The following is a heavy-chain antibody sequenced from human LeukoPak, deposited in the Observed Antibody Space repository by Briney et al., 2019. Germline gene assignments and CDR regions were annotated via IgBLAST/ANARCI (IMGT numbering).Heavy chain of an antibody. Sequence: GRSLRLSCAASGFTFDDYAVHWVRQAPGKGLEWVSGISWNSGSIGYADSVKGRFTISRDNAKNSLYLQMDSLRAEDTALYYCAKDGIAAATGSPSFDYWGQGTLVTVSS. CDR3: AKDGIAAATGSPSFDY. CDR1: GFTFDDYA. D-gene: IGHD6-13*01. J-gene: IGHJ4*02. V-gene: IGHV3-9*01. CDR2: ISWNSGSI.